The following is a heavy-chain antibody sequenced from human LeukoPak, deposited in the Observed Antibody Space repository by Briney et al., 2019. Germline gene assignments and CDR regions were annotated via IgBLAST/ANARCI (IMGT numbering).Heavy chain of an antibody. D-gene: IGHD6-19*01. CDR1: GFTFSSYS. V-gene: IGHV3-21*01. CDR2: ISSSSSYI. Sequence: GGSLRLSCAASGFTFSSYSMNWVRKAPGTGLEWVSSISSSSSYIYYADSVKGRFTISRDNAKNSLYLQMNSLRAEDTAVYYCAIDIAVAGFDYWGQGTLVTVSS. CDR3: AIDIAVAGFDY. J-gene: IGHJ4*02.